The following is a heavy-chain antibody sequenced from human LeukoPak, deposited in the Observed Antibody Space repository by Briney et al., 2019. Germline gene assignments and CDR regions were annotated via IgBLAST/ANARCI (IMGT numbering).Heavy chain of an antibody. CDR3: AKRSLGIAAAGYYFDY. Sequence: GGSLRLSCAASGFTFSSYAMSWVRQAPGKGLEWVSAISGSGGSTYYADSVKGRFTISRDNSKNTLYLQMNSLRAEDTAVYYCAKRSLGIAAAGYYFDYWGQGTLVTVSS. D-gene: IGHD6-13*01. CDR2: ISGSGGST. V-gene: IGHV3-23*01. CDR1: GFTFSSYA. J-gene: IGHJ4*02.